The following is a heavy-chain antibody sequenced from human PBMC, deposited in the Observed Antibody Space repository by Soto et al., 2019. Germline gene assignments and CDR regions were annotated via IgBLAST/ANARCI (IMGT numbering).Heavy chain of an antibody. CDR3: AGLYHYDSSGYYDY. D-gene: IGHD3-22*01. CDR1: GNSFTTYY. CDR2: INPSGGRI. J-gene: IGHJ4*02. Sequence: ASVKVSCKASGNSFTTYYMHWVRQAPGQGLEWMGIINPSGGRITYAQKFQGRVTMTRDTSTSTFHMELSSLTSEDTAVYYCAGLYHYDSSGYYDYWGQGTLVTVSS. V-gene: IGHV1-46*01.